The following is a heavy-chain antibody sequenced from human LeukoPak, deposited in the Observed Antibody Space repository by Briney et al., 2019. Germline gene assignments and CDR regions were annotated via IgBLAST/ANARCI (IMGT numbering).Heavy chain of an antibody. Sequence: ASVKVSCKASGGTFSSYAISWVRQAPGQGLEWMGGIIPIFGTGNYAQKFQGRVTITTDESTSTAYMELSSLRSENTAVYSCALRSYDILTVFPQDVWGKGTTVTVSS. CDR3: ALRSYDILTVFPQDV. D-gene: IGHD3-9*01. CDR2: IIPIFGTG. CDR1: GGTFSSYA. J-gene: IGHJ6*04. V-gene: IGHV1-69*05.